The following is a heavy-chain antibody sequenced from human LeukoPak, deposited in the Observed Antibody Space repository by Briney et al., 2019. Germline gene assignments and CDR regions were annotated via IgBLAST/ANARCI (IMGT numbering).Heavy chain of an antibody. Sequence: GASVKVSCKASGYTFTSYGISWVRQAPGQGLEWMGWISAYNGNTNYAQKLQGRVTMTTDTSTSTAYMELRSLRSDDTAVYCCARDRSSSSEGWFDPWGQGTLVTVSS. CDR3: ARDRSSSSEGWFDP. CDR2: ISAYNGNT. D-gene: IGHD6-6*01. V-gene: IGHV1-18*01. CDR1: GYTFTSYG. J-gene: IGHJ5*02.